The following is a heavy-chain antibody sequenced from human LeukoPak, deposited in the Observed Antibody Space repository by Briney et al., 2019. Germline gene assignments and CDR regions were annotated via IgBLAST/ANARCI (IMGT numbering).Heavy chain of an antibody. J-gene: IGHJ4*02. CDR3: AKDPDYYGSGSYYSDY. V-gene: IGHV3-30*18. D-gene: IGHD3-10*01. CDR2: ISYDGSNK. Sequence: GGSLRLSCAAYGFTFSSYGMHWDRQAPGKGLEWVAVISYDGSNKYYADSVKGRFTISRDNSKNTLYLQMNTLRAEDTAVYYCAKDPDYYGSGSYYSDYWGQGTLVTVSS. CDR1: GFTFSSYG.